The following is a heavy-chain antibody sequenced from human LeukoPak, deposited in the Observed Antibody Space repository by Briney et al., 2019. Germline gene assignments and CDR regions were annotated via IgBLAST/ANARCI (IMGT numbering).Heavy chain of an antibody. Sequence: ASVKVSCKASGCTFTSYGISWVRQAPGQGLEWMGWISAYNGNTNYAQKLQGRVTMTTDTSTSTAYMELRSLRSDDTAVYHCARDIGPEWSSSWYSPKNWFDPWGQGTLVTVSS. J-gene: IGHJ5*02. CDR1: GCTFTSYG. D-gene: IGHD6-13*01. V-gene: IGHV1-18*01. CDR2: ISAYNGNT. CDR3: ARDIGPEWSSSWYSPKNWFDP.